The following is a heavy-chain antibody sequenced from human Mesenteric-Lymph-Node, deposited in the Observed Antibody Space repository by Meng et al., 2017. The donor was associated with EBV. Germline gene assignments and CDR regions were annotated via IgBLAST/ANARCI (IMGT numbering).Heavy chain of an antibody. D-gene: IGHD3-16*02. Sequence: QGPLQQWGPGLLKLSETLSLTCAVYGGSLSGYYWSWIRQPPGKGLEWIGEITHSGSTNYNPSLKSRVTISVDTSKNQFSLKLKSVTAADTAVYYCARITFGGAIGDWGQGTLVTVSS. CDR1: GGSLSGYY. V-gene: IGHV4-34*01. CDR2: ITHSGST. J-gene: IGHJ4*02. CDR3: ARITFGGAIGD.